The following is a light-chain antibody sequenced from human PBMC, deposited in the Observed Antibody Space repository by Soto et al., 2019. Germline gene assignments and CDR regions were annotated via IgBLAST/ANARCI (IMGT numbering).Light chain of an antibody. Sequence: DIQMTQSPSFMSLSAGDRVTITCRASQGIRNDLGWYQQKPGKAPKLLIYAASTLQSGVPSRFSGSGSGTEFTLTISSLQPDDFATYYCQQYNSYPWTFGQGTKVDIK. J-gene: IGKJ1*01. CDR2: AAS. CDR3: QQYNSYPWT. CDR1: QGIRND. V-gene: IGKV1-17*01.